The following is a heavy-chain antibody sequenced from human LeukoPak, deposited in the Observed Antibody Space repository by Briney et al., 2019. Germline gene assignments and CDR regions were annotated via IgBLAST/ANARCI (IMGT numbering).Heavy chain of an antibody. CDR2: ISSSSSYI. CDR3: ARDPFYYDILTGCYAY. V-gene: IGHV3-21*01. D-gene: IGHD3-9*01. CDR1: GFTFSSYS. Sequence: PGGSLRLSCAASGFTFSSYSMNWVRQAPGKGLEWVSSISSSSSYIYYADSVKGRFTISRDNAKNSLYLQMNSLRAEDTAVYYCARDPFYYDILTGCYAYWGQGTLVTVSS. J-gene: IGHJ4*02.